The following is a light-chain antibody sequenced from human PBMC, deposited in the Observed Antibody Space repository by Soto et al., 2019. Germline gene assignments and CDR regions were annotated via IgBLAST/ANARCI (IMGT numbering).Light chain of an antibody. CDR3: QQYHNWPPGLT. CDR2: SAS. V-gene: IGKV3-15*01. CDR1: QSVSSK. J-gene: IGKJ4*01. Sequence: IVMTQSPATLSLSPGQRATLSCRAIQSVSSKLAWYQQRPGQAPRLLIYSASTRATDIPARFSGSGSGTEFTLTITSLQSEDFAVYYCQQYHNWPPGLTFGGGTKVDIK.